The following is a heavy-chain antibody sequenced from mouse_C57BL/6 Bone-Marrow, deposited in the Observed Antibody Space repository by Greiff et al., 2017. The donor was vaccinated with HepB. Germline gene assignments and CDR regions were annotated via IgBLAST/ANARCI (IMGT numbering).Heavy chain of an antibody. CDR1: GYTFTDYY. CDR2: IYPGSGNT. Sequence: QVQLQQSGAELVRPGASVKLSCKASGYTFTDYYINWVKQRPGQGLEWIARIYPGSGNTYYNEKFKGKATLTAEKSSSTAYMQLSSLTSEDSAVYFCAKGFYYDYAWFAYWGQGTLVTVSA. CDR3: AKGFYYDYAWFAY. J-gene: IGHJ3*01. V-gene: IGHV1-76*01. D-gene: IGHD2-4*01.